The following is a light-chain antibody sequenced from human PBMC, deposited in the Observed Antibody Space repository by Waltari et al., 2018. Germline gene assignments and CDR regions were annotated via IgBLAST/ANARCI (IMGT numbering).Light chain of an antibody. Sequence: QSALTQPASVSGSPGQSITISCTGTSSDVGGYNYIPWYQQPPGKAPKLMIYEVSKRPSGVSKRFSGSKSGNTASLTISGLQAEDEADYYCSSYTSASTLVFATGTKVTVL. CDR1: SSDVGGYNY. J-gene: IGLJ1*01. V-gene: IGLV2-14*01. CDR2: EVS. CDR3: SSYTSASTLV.